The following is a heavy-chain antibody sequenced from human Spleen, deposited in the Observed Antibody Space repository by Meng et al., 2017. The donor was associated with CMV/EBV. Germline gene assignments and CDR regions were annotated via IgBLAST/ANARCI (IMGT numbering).Heavy chain of an antibody. V-gene: IGHV3-43*01. J-gene: IGHJ4*02. CDR2: ISWDGGST. CDR1: GFTFSSYA. D-gene: IGHD5-18*01. Sequence: GGSLRLSCAASGFTFSSYAMHWVRQAPGKGLEWVSLISWDGGSTYYADSVKGRFTISRDNSKNSLYLQMNSLRTEDTALYYCAKGGLQLWDYFDYWGQGTLVTVSS. CDR3: AKGGLQLWDYFDY.